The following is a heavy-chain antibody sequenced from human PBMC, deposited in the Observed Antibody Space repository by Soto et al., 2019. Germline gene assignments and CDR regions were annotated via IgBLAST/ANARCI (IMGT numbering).Heavy chain of an antibody. CDR3: AKGEGLYYYESSGYYLLDY. CDR2: ISGSRGNT. J-gene: IGHJ4*02. D-gene: IGHD3-22*01. CDR1: GFTFSSYA. Sequence: GGSLRLSCAASGFTFSSYAMSWVRQAPGKGLEWVSAISGSRGNTYYADSVKGRFTISRDNSKNTLYLQMNSLRAEDTAVYYCAKGEGLYYYESSGYYLLDYWGQGTLVTVSS. V-gene: IGHV3-23*01.